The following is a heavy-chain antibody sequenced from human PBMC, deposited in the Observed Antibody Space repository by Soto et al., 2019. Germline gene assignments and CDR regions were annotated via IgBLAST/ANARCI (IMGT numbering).Heavy chain of an antibody. D-gene: IGHD6-13*01. Sequence: EVRLVASGGGLVQPGGTLRLSCAASGFTFSGYEMNWVRQAPGKGLEWISYISDNGRTIDYADSVKGRFTISRDNAKNSLYLQMNSLRAEDTAVYYCARDGPAADFDYWGQGSLVTVSS. CDR2: ISDNGRTI. CDR1: GFTFSGYE. V-gene: IGHV3-48*03. CDR3: ARDGPAADFDY. J-gene: IGHJ4*02.